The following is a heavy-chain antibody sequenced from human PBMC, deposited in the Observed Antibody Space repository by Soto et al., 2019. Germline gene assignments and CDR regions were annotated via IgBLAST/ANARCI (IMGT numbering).Heavy chain of an antibody. CDR3: AKDTRMTTGYYYYMDV. CDR1: GFTFDEYA. J-gene: IGHJ6*03. Sequence: GGSLRLSCAASGFTFDEYAMHWVRQAPGKGLEWVSGISWNSGSIGYADSVKGRFTISRDNAKNSLYLQMNSLRAEDTALYYCAKDTRMTTGYYYYMDVWGKGTTVTATS. V-gene: IGHV3-9*01. CDR2: ISWNSGSI. D-gene: IGHD4-17*01.